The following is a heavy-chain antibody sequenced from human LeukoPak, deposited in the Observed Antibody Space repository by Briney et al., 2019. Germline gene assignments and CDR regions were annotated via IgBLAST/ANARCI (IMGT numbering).Heavy chain of an antibody. J-gene: IGHJ6*02. CDR2: SYYSGTT. V-gene: IGHV4-59*11. CDR1: GGSITSHS. D-gene: IGHD3-22*01. CDR3: ARAAGNYYDSFSMDV. Sequence: PSETLSLTCNVSGGSITSHSWNWIRQSPGKGLEWIGYSYYSGTTNYNPSLKSRVTISVDTSKNQFSLKLSSVTAADTAVYYCARAAGNYYDSFSMDVWGQGTTVTVSS.